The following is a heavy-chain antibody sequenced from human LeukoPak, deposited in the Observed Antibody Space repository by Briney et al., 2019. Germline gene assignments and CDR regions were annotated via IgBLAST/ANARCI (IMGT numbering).Heavy chain of an antibody. CDR2: IYYSGST. CDR1: GGSISNSSYY. CDR3: ASEEQLRNWFDP. V-gene: IGHV4-39*01. D-gene: IGHD6-6*01. Sequence: PSETLSLTCTVSGGSISNSSYYWGWIRQPPGKGLEWIGSIYYSGSTYYNPSLKSRVTISVDTSKNQFSLKLSSVTAADTAVYYCASEEQLRNWFDPWGQGTLVTVSS. J-gene: IGHJ5*02.